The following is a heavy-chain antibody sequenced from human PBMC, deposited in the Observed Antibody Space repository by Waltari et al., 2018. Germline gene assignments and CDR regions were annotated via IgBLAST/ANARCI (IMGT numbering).Heavy chain of an antibody. D-gene: IGHD3-22*01. CDR2: IYTRGST. CDR3: ARAADDSSGYFGAFDI. Sequence: QVQLQESGPGLVKPSQTLSLTCTVSGGSISSGSYYWSWIRQPAGKGLEWIGRIYTRGSTTYNPALKSLGPISVGTSKNQFSLKLSAVTAADTAVYYCARAADDSSGYFGAFDIWGQGTMVTVSS. V-gene: IGHV4-61*02. J-gene: IGHJ3*02. CDR1: GGSISSGSYY.